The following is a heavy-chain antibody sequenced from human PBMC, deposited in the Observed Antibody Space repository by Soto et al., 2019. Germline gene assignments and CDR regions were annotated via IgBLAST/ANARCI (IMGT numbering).Heavy chain of an antibody. CDR2: INSDGSST. Sequence: GSLRLSCAASGFTFSSYWMHWVRQAPGKGLVWVSRINSDGSSTSYADSVKGRFTISRDNAKNTLYLQMNSLRAEDTAVYYCARARVIRGYYFDYWGQGTLVTVSS. J-gene: IGHJ4*02. V-gene: IGHV3-74*01. CDR1: GFTFSSYW. CDR3: ARARVIRGYYFDY. D-gene: IGHD3-22*01.